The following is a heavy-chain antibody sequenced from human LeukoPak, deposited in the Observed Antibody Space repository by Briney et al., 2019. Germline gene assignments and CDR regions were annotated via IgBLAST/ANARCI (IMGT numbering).Heavy chain of an antibody. CDR3: ARHLDWTFDW. CDR1: EFSFSASW. J-gene: IGHJ4*02. D-gene: IGHD3/OR15-3a*01. Sequence: GGSLRLSCVASEFSFSASWMSWVRQAPGKGLEWVANMNQDGGETNYLDSVKGRFTISRDNAKNSLSLQMNSLRVDDTAVYYCARHLDWTFDWWGQGTLVTVSS. CDR2: MNQDGGET. V-gene: IGHV3-7*01.